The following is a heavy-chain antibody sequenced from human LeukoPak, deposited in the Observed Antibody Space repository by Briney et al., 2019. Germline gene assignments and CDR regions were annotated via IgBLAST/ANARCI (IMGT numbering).Heavy chain of an antibody. D-gene: IGHD3-22*01. J-gene: IGHJ3*02. V-gene: IGHV3-66*01. CDR3: AREGSYYYDSSGYHDAFDI. CDR1: GFTVSSIY. Sequence: GGSLRLSCAASGFTVSSIYMSWVRQAPGKGLEWVSAIYSGGSTYYADSVKGRFTISRDNSKNTLYLQMNSLRAEDTAVYYCAREGSYYYDSSGYHDAFDIWGQGTMVTVSS. CDR2: IYSGGST.